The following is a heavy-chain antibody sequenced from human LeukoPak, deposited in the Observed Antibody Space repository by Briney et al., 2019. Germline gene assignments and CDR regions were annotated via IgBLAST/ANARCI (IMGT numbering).Heavy chain of an antibody. V-gene: IGHV4-30-2*01. CDR2: IYHSGST. CDR1: GGSISSGGYY. J-gene: IGHJ4*02. D-gene: IGHD1-14*01. CDR3: ATRVTPLYYFDY. Sequence: SQTLSLTCTVSGGSISSGGYYWSWIRHPPGKGLEWIGYIYHSGSTYYNPSLKSRVTISVDRSKNQFSLKLSSVTAADTAVYYCATRVTPLYYFDYWGQGTLVTVSS.